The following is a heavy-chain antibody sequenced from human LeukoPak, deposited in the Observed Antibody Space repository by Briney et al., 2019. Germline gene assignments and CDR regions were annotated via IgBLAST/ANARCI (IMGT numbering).Heavy chain of an antibody. CDR3: ARGPELLWFGEVNYYSYYMDV. J-gene: IGHJ6*03. Sequence: ASVKVSCKASGYTFTSYYMHWVRQAPGQGLEWMGLINPSGGSTSYAQKFQGRVTMTRDTSTSTVYMELSSLRYEDTAEYYCARGPELLWFGEVNYYSYYMDVWGKGTTVTISS. CDR2: INPSGGST. CDR1: GYTFTSYY. V-gene: IGHV1-46*01. D-gene: IGHD3-10*01.